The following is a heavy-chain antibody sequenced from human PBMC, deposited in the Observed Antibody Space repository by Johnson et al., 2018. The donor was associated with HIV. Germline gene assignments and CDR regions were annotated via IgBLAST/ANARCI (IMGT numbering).Heavy chain of an antibody. V-gene: IGHV3-30*04. J-gene: IGHJ3*02. Sequence: QVQLVESGGGVVQPGRSLRLSCAASGFTFSNSAMHWVRQAPGKGLEWVAVISYVGTNEYYADSVKGRFTISRDNSKNTLYLQMNSLRAEDTAVYYCAKVRWELSSIGAFDIWGQGTMVTVSS. CDR2: ISYVGTNE. D-gene: IGHD1-26*01. CDR1: GFTFSNSA. CDR3: AKVRWELSSIGAFDI.